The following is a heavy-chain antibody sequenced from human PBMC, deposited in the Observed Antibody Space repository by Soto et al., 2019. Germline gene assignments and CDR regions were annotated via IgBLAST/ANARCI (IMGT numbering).Heavy chain of an antibody. D-gene: IGHD2-2*01. V-gene: IGHV4-59*01. CDR2: IYYSGST. CDR1: GGSISNYY. CDR3: ARAVLPATAPFDY. J-gene: IGHJ4*02. Sequence: SETLSLTCIVSGGSISNYYWSWIRQPPGKGLEWIGYIYYSGSTNYNPSLQSRVTISVDTSKNQFSLKLSSVAAADTAVYYCARAVLPATAPFDYWGQGTLVT.